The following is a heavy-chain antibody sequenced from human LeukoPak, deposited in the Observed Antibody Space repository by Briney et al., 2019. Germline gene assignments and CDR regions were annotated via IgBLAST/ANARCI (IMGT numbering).Heavy chain of an antibody. D-gene: IGHD3-22*01. Sequence: GGSLRLSCAASGFTFSSCAMHWVRQSPGKGLKWVAVISYDGSNKYYADSVKGRFTISRDNSKNTLYLQMNSLRAEDTAVYYCARDQYYYYDSSGYYPSFAYWGQGTLVTVSS. CDR2: ISYDGSNK. J-gene: IGHJ4*02. CDR1: GFTFSSCA. CDR3: ARDQYYYYDSSGYYPSFAY. V-gene: IGHV3-30*04.